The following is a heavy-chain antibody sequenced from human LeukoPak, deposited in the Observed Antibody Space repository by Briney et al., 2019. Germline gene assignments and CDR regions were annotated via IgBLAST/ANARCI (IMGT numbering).Heavy chain of an antibody. J-gene: IGHJ3*02. Sequence: PVETLSLTCAVYGGSLRGYYWRWIRQPPGKGREGSGEINHSGSTNYNPSLKSRVTISVDTSKHQFSLKLSSVPAADTAVYYCAREGYYYDSSGDGAFDIWGQGTMVTVSS. D-gene: IGHD3-22*01. V-gene: IGHV4-34*01. CDR2: INHSGST. CDR3: AREGYYYDSSGDGAFDI. CDR1: GGSLRGYY.